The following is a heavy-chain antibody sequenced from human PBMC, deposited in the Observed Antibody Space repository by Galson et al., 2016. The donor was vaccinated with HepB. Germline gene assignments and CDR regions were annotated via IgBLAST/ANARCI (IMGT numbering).Heavy chain of an antibody. CDR1: GGSINSPNW. V-gene: IGHV4-4*02. Sequence: ETLSLTCAVSGGSINSPNWWSWVRQPPGKGLEWIGEIYRSGTTNYNPSLKSRVTISIDKSKNQFSLKLTSVTAADTAVYYCARMEVYYGDLSSFFDDWGQGTLVTVSS. J-gene: IGHJ4*02. CDR3: ARMEVYYGDLSSFFDD. D-gene: IGHD4-17*01. CDR2: IYRSGTT.